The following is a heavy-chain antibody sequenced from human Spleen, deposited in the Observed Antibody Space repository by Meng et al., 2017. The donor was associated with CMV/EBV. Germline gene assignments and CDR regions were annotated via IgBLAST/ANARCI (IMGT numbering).Heavy chain of an antibody. V-gene: IGHV4-34*01. CDR2: IYYSGST. CDR3: ARDGGNWNPHDY. D-gene: IGHD1-20*01. J-gene: IGHJ4*02. CDR1: GGSFSDYY. Sequence: SETLSLTCAVYGGSFSDYYWSWIRQPPGKGLEWIGSIYYSGSTYYNPSLKSRVTISVDTSKNQFSLKLSSVTAADTAVYYCARDGGNWNPHDYWGQGTLVTVSS.